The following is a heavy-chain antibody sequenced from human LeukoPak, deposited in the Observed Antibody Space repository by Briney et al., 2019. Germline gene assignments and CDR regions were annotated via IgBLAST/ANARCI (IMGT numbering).Heavy chain of an antibody. CDR1: GFTFSSYG. Sequence: GGSLRLSCAASGFTFSSYGMPWVRQAPGKGLEWVAVIWYNGSNKYYADSVKGRFTISRDNSKNTLYLQMNSLRAEDTAVYYCARDLGDYYDSSGYLFDYWGQGTLVTVSS. V-gene: IGHV3-33*01. J-gene: IGHJ4*02. D-gene: IGHD3-22*01. CDR3: ARDLGDYYDSSGYLFDY. CDR2: IWYNGSNK.